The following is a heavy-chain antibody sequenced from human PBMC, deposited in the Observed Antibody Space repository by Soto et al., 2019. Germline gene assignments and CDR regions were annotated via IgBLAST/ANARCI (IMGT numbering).Heavy chain of an antibody. CDR3: RRSSRYSTDV. CDR1: GGSISGYY. D-gene: IGHD6-19*01. J-gene: IGHJ6*02. Sequence: PSETLSLTCTVSGGSISGYYWSWIRQPPGKGLEWIGYMYNTGSTVYNPSFKSRVTISVDTSKNQFSLNLISVTAADTAVYYCRRSSRYSTDVWGQGITVTVSS. V-gene: IGHV4-59*08. CDR2: MYNTGST.